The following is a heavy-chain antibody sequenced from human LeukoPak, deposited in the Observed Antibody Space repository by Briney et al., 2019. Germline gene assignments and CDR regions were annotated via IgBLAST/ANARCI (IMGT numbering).Heavy chain of an antibody. D-gene: IGHD5-18*01. J-gene: IGHJ4*02. CDR2: IYYSGST. Sequence: SETLSLTCTVSGGSISSSSYYWGWIRQPPGKGLEWIGSIYYSGSTYYNPSLKSRVTISVDTSKNQFSLKLSSVTAADTAVYYCAREVVDTAIHTLDYWGQGTLVTVSS. V-gene: IGHV4-39*07. CDR1: GGSISSSSYY. CDR3: AREVVDTAIHTLDY.